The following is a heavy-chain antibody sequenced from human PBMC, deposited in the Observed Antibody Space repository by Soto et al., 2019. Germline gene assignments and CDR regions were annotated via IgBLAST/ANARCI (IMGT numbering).Heavy chain of an antibody. CDR1: GGSISSSDYY. CDR3: ARHRRETRTHAQSLDY. Sequence: LSLTSTVSGGSISSSDYYWGWIRQPPGKGLEWIGSISYGGSTYRNPSLRSRVTISVDTSKSQFSLDLTSVTAADTAVYYCARHRRETRTHAQSLDYCGPATFVTVS. V-gene: IGHV4-39*01. D-gene: IGHD1-1*01. CDR2: ISYGGST. J-gene: IGHJ4*02.